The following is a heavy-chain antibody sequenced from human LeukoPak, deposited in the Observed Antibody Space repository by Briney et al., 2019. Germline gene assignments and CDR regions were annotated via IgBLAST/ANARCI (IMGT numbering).Heavy chain of an antibody. CDR1: GGSMNNYY. CDR3: ARSWAAKWELPGQFDS. CDR2: VFSMGTT. V-gene: IGHV4-4*07. D-gene: IGHD1-26*01. Sequence: SDTLSLTCTVSGGSMNNYYWNCIRQSAKKCLEWIGFVFSMGTTNFNPSFRSRLTMSIDTSRNQFSLRLTSMTAGDTAVYFCARSWAAKWELPGQFDSWGQGRLVTVSS. J-gene: IGHJ4*02.